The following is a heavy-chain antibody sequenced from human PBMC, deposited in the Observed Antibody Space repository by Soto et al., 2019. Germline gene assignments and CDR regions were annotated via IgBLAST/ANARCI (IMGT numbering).Heavy chain of an antibody. CDR3: ARAPHYYKDYYYGMDV. J-gene: IGHJ6*02. Sequence: GGSLRLSCAASGFTFSSYWMHWVRQAPGKGLVWVSRINSDGSSTSYADSVKGRFTISRDNAKNTLYLQMNSLRAEDTAVYYCARAPHYYKDYYYGMDVWGQGTTVTVSS. CDR1: GFTFSSYW. CDR2: INSDGSST. D-gene: IGHD3-10*01. V-gene: IGHV3-74*01.